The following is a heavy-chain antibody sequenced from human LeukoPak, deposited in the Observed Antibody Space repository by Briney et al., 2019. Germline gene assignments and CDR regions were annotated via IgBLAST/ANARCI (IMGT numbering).Heavy chain of an antibody. D-gene: IGHD3-3*01. V-gene: IGHV3-21*01. CDR1: GFTFSSYS. Sequence: GGSLRLSCAASGFTFSSYSMNWVRQAPGKGLEWVSSSSSSSSYIYYADSVKGRFTISRDNAKNPLYLQMNSLRAEDTAVYYCARSPRITIFGVVIIRGWFDPWGQGTLVTVSS. CDR3: ARSPRITIFGVVIIRGWFDP. J-gene: IGHJ5*02. CDR2: SSSSSSYI.